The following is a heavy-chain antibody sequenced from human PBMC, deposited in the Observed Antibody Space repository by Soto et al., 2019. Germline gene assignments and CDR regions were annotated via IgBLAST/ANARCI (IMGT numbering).Heavy chain of an antibody. J-gene: IGHJ5*01. V-gene: IGHV1-8*01. CDR3: ARDSSGYYRGMYNWFDS. Sequence: ASVKVSCKTSGYTFTSYDINWVRQATGQGLEWMGWMNPNSGNTGYAQKFQGRVSMTRNTSIRTAYMELSSLRPEDSAVYYCARDSSGYYRGMYNWFDSWGQGTLVT. CDR1: GYTFTSYD. CDR2: MNPNSGNT. D-gene: IGHD3-22*01.